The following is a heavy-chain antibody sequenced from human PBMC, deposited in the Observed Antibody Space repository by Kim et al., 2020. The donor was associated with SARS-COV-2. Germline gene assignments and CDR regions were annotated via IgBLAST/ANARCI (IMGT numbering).Heavy chain of an antibody. CDR3: ARHGGIDAFDI. Sequence: ETLSLTCTVSAGSISSYYCSWIRQPPGKGLEWIGYIYYTGSSNYNPSLKSRVTISVDTSKNQFSLKLSSVTAADTAVYYCARHGGIDAFDIWGQGTMVTVSS. D-gene: IGHD2-15*01. V-gene: IGHV4-59*08. CDR1: AGSISSYY. CDR2: IYYTGSS. J-gene: IGHJ3*02.